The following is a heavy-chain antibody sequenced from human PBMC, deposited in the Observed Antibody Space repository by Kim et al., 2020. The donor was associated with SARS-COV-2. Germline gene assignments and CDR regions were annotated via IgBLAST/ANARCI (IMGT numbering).Heavy chain of an antibody. V-gene: IGHV4-34*01. D-gene: IGHD3-10*01. CDR3: ARASRMVRGVYPFDY. CDR2: INHSGST. Sequence: SETLSLTCAVYGGSFSGYYWSWIRQPPGKGLEWIGEINHSGSTNYNPSLKSRVTISVDTSKNQFSLKLSSVTAADTAVYYCARASRMVRGVYPFDYWGQGTLVTVSS. CDR1: GGSFSGYY. J-gene: IGHJ4*02.